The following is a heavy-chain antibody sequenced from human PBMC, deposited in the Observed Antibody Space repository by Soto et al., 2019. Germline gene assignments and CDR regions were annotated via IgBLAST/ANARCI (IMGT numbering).Heavy chain of an antibody. V-gene: IGHV3-23*01. Sequence: EVQLLESGGGLVQPGGSLRLSCAASGFTFSSYAMSWVRQALGKGLDWVSAISGSGGSTDYADSVKGRFTISRDNSKNTLYLQMNILRAEDTAVYYCAKGPGGYSYVYWDGIDYWGQGTLVTVSS. CDR2: ISGSGGST. J-gene: IGHJ4*02. D-gene: IGHD5-18*01. CDR3: AKGPGGYSYVYWDGIDY. CDR1: GFTFSSYA.